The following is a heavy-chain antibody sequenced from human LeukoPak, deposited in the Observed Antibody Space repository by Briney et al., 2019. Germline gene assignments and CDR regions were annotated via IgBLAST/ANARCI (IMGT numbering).Heavy chain of an antibody. CDR3: ATISGWRIAVAGTGDY. CDR2: INSDGSST. D-gene: IGHD6-19*01. Sequence: ETLSLTCAVSGASFSGYYWNWIRQFPGKGLEWVSRINSDGSSTSYADSVKGRFTISRDNAKNTLYLQMNSLRAEDTAVYYCATISGWRIAVAGTGDYWGQGTLVTVCS. CDR1: GASFSGYY. J-gene: IGHJ4*02. V-gene: IGHV3-74*01.